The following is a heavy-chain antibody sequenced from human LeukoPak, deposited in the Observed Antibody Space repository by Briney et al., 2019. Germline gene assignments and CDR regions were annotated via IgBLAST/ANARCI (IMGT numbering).Heavy chain of an antibody. J-gene: IGHJ4*02. CDR2: ISSSGST. Sequence: KSSETLSVTCTVSGSSISPFYWNWIRQPPGKGLEWIGFISSSGSTKYNPSLKGRVTISLDTSKNQFSLKLMSVTAADTALYFCARDLELERNRWNYFESWGQGTLVTVSP. D-gene: IGHD1-1*01. CDR1: GSSISPFY. V-gene: IGHV4-4*08. CDR3: ARDLELERNRWNYFES.